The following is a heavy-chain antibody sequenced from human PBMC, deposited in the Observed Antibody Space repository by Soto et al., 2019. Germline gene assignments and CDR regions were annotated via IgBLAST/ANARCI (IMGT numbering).Heavy chain of an antibody. J-gene: IGHJ3*02. V-gene: IGHV3-30-3*01. D-gene: IGHD3-10*01. CDR1: GFTFSSYA. CDR2: ISYDGSNK. CDR3: ARGRRGSGSYLADDAFDI. Sequence: PGGSLRLSCAASGFTFSSYATHWVRQAPGKGLEWVAVISYDGSNKYYADSVKGRFTISRDNSKNTLYLQMNSLRAEDTAVYYCARGRRGSGSYLADDAFDIWGQGTMVTVSS.